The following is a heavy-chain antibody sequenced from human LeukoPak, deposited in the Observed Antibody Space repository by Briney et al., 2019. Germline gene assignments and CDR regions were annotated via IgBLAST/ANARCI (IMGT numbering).Heavy chain of an antibody. D-gene: IGHD3-3*01. J-gene: IGHJ3*02. CDR3: ARVTYYDFWSGYYGAADAFDI. CDR2: MTPNSVNT. V-gene: IGHV1-8*01. Sequence: ASVKVSCKASGYTFTSYDINWVRQATGQGLEWMGWMTPNSVNTGYAQKFQGRVTMTRNTSISTAYMELSSLRSEDTAVYYCARVTYYDFWSGYYGAADAFDIWGQGTMVTVSS. CDR1: GYTFTSYD.